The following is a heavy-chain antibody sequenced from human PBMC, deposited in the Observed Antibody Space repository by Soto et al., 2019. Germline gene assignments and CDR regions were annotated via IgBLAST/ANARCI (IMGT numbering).Heavy chain of an antibody. CDR2: IYPGDSDT. D-gene: IGHD6-13*01. CDR3: ARPAAAGKYYYGMDG. Sequence: GESLKISCKGSGYSFTSYWIGWVRQMPGKGLEWMGIIYPGDSDTRYSPSFQGQVTISADKSISTAYLQWSSLKASDTAMYYCARPAAAGKYYYGMDGWGQGTTVTVSS. V-gene: IGHV5-51*01. J-gene: IGHJ6*02. CDR1: GYSFTSYW.